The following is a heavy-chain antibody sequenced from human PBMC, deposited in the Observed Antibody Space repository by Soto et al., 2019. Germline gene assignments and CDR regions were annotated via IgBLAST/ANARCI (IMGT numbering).Heavy chain of an antibody. CDR2: IYWDDDK. CDR3: ARGLGIISAAAPLEY. CDR1: GFSLSSSGVS. Sequence: QITLKESGPTLVKPTQTLTLTCTFSGFSLSSSGVSVGWIRQPPGKALEWLALIYWDDDKRYSPSLKSRVTIAKDTSKNQVVLKMTNMDPVDTGTYYCARGLGIISAAAPLEYWGQGTLVTVSS. D-gene: IGHD6-13*01. J-gene: IGHJ4*02. V-gene: IGHV2-5*02.